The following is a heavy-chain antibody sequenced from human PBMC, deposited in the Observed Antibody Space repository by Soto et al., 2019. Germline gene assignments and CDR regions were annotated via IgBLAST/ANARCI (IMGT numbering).Heavy chain of an antibody. CDR1: GFTFSSYW. Sequence: EVQLVESGGGLVQPGGSLRLSCAASGFTFSSYWMSWVRQAPGKGLEWVANIKQDGSEKYYVDSVKGRFTISRDNAKNSLYLQMNSLRAEDTAVYYCARKKNRTPGIAAAGTYAFDIWGQGTMVTVSS. CDR2: IKQDGSEK. J-gene: IGHJ3*02. D-gene: IGHD6-13*01. CDR3: ARKKNRTPGIAAAGTYAFDI. V-gene: IGHV3-7*01.